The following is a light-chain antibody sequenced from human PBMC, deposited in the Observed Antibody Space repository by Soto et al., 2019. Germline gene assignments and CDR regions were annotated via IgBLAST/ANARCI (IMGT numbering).Light chain of an antibody. CDR3: QQYNNWPLT. Sequence: ETLMTQSPATLSVSPGARATLYCRASQTVSSSLAWYQQKPGQAPRLLIFGASARATGVPARFSGSASGTEFTLTISSLQSEDFAIYYCQQYNNWPLTFGGGTKVDI. CDR2: GAS. J-gene: IGKJ4*01. V-gene: IGKV3-15*01. CDR1: QTVSSS.